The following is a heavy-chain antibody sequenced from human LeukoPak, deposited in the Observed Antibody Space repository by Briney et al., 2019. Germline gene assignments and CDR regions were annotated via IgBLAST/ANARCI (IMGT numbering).Heavy chain of an antibody. Sequence: SGGSLRLSCAASGFTFDDYAMHWVRQAPGKGLEWVSLISGDGGSTYYADSVKGRFTISRDNSKNSLYLQMNSLRTEDTALYYCAKAYSSSWYSLSGDYWGQGTLVTVSS. CDR2: ISGDGGST. CDR3: AKAYSSSWYSLSGDY. J-gene: IGHJ4*02. D-gene: IGHD6-13*01. V-gene: IGHV3-43*02. CDR1: GFTFDDYA.